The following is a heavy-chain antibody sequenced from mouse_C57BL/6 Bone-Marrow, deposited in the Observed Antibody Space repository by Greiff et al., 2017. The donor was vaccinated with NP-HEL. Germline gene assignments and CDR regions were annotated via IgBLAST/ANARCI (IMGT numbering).Heavy chain of an antibody. D-gene: IGHD1-1*01. CDR1: GFSLTSYG. CDR2: IWRGGST. CDR3: AKRTYYGSHYYAMDY. V-gene: IGHV2-5*01. J-gene: IGHJ4*01. Sequence: VQLQQSGPGLVQPSQSLSITCTVSGFSLTSYGVHWVRQSPGKGLEWLGVIWRGGSTDYNAAFMSRLSITKDNSKSQVFFKMNSLQADDTAIYYCAKRTYYGSHYYAMDYWGQGTSVTVSS.